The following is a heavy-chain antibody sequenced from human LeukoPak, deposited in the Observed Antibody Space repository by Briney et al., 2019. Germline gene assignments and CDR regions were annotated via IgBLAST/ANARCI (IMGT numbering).Heavy chain of an antibody. D-gene: IGHD4-17*01. J-gene: IGHJ4*02. V-gene: IGHV3-23*01. Sequence: GGSLRLSCAASGFTFSNYSMSWVRQAPGRGLEWVSTISGTGGTTYYADSVKGRFTISRDNSKNTLFLQFNSLRADDTAVYYCAKGRGTTVTAAANYWGQGTLVTVSS. CDR3: AKGRGTTVTAAANY. CDR1: GFTFSNYS. CDR2: ISGTGGTT.